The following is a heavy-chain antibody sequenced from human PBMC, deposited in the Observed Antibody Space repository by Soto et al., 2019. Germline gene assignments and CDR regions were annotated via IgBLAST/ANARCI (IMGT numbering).Heavy chain of an antibody. D-gene: IGHD3-3*01. CDR3: ARGDYYDFWSGSRFRDYYYMDV. CDR2: IYYSGST. CDR1: GGSISSYY. J-gene: IGHJ6*03. V-gene: IGHV4-59*01. Sequence: SETLSLTCTVSGGSISSYYWSWIRQPPGKGLEWIGYIYYSGSTNYNPSLKSRVTISVDTSKNQFSLKLSSVTAADTAVYYCARGDYYDFWSGSRFRDYYYMDVWGKGTTVTVS.